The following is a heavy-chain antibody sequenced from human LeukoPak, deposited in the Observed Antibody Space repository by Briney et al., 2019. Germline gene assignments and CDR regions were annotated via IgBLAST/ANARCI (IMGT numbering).Heavy chain of an antibody. V-gene: IGHV4-39*01. J-gene: IGHJ4*02. D-gene: IGHD1-26*01. Sequence: SETLSLTCTVSGGSISSSSYYWSWIRQPPGKGLEWIGEINHSGSTNYNPSLKSRVTISVDTSKNQFSLKLSSVTAADTAVYYCARHRFTGWVDYWGQGTLVTVSS. CDR1: GGSISSSSYY. CDR2: INHSGST. CDR3: ARHRFTGWVDY.